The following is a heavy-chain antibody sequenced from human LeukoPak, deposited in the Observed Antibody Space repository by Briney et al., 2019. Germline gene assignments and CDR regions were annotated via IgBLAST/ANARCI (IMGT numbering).Heavy chain of an antibody. CDR3: AKDLERATSYSGPVA. D-gene: IGHD5-12*01. Sequence: PGGSLRLSCAASGFTFSSYAMSWVRQAPGKGLEWVSAISGSGGSTYYADSVKGRFTISRDNSKNTLYLQMSSLRAEDTAVYYCAKDLERATSYSGPVAWGQGTLVTVSS. CDR2: ISGSGGST. J-gene: IGHJ5*02. CDR1: GFTFSSYA. V-gene: IGHV3-23*01.